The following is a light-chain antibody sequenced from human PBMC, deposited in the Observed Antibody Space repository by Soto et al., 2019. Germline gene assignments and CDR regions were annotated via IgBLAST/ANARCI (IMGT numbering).Light chain of an antibody. CDR2: AAS. Sequence: DIQMTQSPSSLSASVGDRVTITCRASQSIRNDLGWYQQKAGKAPRRLIYAASTLQTGVPSRFSGSGSGREFTLTISGLQPEDFATYYCLHQNSYLELSFGGGTKVE. CDR3: LHQNSYLELS. CDR1: QSIRND. J-gene: IGKJ4*01. V-gene: IGKV1-17*01.